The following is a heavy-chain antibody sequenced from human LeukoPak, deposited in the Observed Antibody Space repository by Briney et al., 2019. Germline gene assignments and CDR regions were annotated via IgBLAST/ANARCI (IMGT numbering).Heavy chain of an antibody. J-gene: IGHJ6*03. D-gene: IGHD6-19*01. V-gene: IGHV1-2*02. CDR1: GYTLTDYY. CDR3: ARDRGVEDSSGWYNVYYYYYMDV. Sequence: ASVKVSCKASGYTLTDYYIHGVRQAPGQGLEWMGWINPNSGGTNYAQKFQGRVTMTRDTSISTAYMELSSLRSDDTAVYYCARDRGVEDSSGWYNVYYYYYMDVWGKGTTVTVSS. CDR2: INPNSGGT.